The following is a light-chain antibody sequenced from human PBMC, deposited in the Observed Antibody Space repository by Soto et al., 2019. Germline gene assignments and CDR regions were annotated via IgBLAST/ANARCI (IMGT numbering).Light chain of an antibody. J-gene: IGLJ3*02. CDR3: LLFMGGGFNWV. V-gene: IGLV8-61*01. Sequence: QTVVTQEPSFSVSPGGTVTLTCGLTCDSVSTLYYPSWIQQTPGQAPRTLIYKTNSRSSGVPDRFSGSILGTKAALTITGAQADDESVYYCLLFMGGGFNWVFGGGTKVIVL. CDR1: CDSVSTLYY. CDR2: KTN.